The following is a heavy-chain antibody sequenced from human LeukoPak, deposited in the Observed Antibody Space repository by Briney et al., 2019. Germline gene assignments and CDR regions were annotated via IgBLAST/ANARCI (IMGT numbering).Heavy chain of an antibody. Sequence: PGGSLRLSCAASGFTFSSYSMNWVRQAPGKGLEWVSSISSGSSYIYYADSVKGRFTTSRDNAKNSLYLQMNSLRAEDTAVYYCARDGGGGFDPWGQGTLVTVSS. CDR3: ARDGGGGFDP. V-gene: IGHV3-21*01. CDR1: GFTFSSYS. CDR2: ISSGSSYI. D-gene: IGHD2-21*01. J-gene: IGHJ5*02.